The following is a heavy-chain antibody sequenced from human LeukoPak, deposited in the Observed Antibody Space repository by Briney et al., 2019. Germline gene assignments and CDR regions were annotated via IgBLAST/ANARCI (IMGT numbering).Heavy chain of an antibody. CDR1: GFTFSSYA. CDR2: ISGSGGST. Sequence: GGSLRLSCAASGFTFSSYAMSWVRQAPGKGLEWVSAISGSGGSTYYADSVKGRFTISRDNSKNTLYLQMNSLRAEDTAVYYCAKDGDLGYSSSWYLSWFDPWGQGTLVTVSS. D-gene: IGHD6-13*01. CDR3: AKDGDLGYSSSWYLSWFDP. J-gene: IGHJ5*02. V-gene: IGHV3-23*01.